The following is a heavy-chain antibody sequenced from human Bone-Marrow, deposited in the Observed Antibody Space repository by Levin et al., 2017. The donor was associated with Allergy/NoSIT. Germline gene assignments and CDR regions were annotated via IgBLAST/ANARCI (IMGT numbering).Heavy chain of an antibody. CDR3: ARESGYVGSFDI. J-gene: IGHJ3*02. CDR2: LNSGGETT. Sequence: PGGSLRLSCAVSGFTLSNYDFNWFRQAPGRGLEWISYLNSGGETTYYADSVKGRFTISRDSAKNSLYLQINSLRAEDTAVYYCARESGYVGSFDIWGQGTVVTVSS. D-gene: IGHD5-12*01. CDR1: GFTLSNYD. V-gene: IGHV3-48*03.